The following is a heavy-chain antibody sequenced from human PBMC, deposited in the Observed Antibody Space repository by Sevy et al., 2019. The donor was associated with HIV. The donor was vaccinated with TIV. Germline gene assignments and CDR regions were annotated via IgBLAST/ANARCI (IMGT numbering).Heavy chain of an antibody. CDR3: AGGGGAARTHFDY. Sequence: ASVKVSCKASGYTFTGYYMHWVRQAPGQGLEWMGWINPNSGGTNYAQKFQGRVTMTRDTSISTAYMELSRLRSDDTAGYYCAGGGGAARTHFDYWGQGTLVTVSS. J-gene: IGHJ4*02. CDR1: GYTFTGYY. V-gene: IGHV1-2*02. CDR2: INPNSGGT. D-gene: IGHD6-6*01.